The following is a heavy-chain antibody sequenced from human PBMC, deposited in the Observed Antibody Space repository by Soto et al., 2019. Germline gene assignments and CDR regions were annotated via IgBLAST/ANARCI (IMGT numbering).Heavy chain of an antibody. Sequence: GASVKVSCKASGYSFTSYGIGWLRQAPGQGLEWMGWISTYNGNTDYAQNLQGRVTMTTDTSTSTAYMELRSLRSDDTAVYYCARVRLAATVVTPVSLNWFDPWGQGTLVTVSS. J-gene: IGHJ5*02. CDR1: GYSFTSYG. D-gene: IGHD4-17*01. V-gene: IGHV1-18*01. CDR2: ISTYNGNT. CDR3: ARVRLAATVVTPVSLNWFDP.